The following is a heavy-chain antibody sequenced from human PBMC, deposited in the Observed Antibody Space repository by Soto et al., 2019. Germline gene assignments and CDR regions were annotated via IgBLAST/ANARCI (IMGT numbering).Heavy chain of an antibody. J-gene: IGHJ6*03. V-gene: IGHV4-59*01. Sequence: PSETLSLTCTVSGGSISSYYWSWIRQPPGKRLEWIGYIYYSGSTNYNPSLKSRVTISVDTSKNQFSLKLSSVTAADTAVYYCARVRGYDGGGYYDYYYYRDVWGKGTTFTVSS. CDR2: IYYSGST. CDR3: ARVRGYDGGGYYDYYYYRDV. D-gene: IGHD5-12*01. CDR1: GGSISSYY.